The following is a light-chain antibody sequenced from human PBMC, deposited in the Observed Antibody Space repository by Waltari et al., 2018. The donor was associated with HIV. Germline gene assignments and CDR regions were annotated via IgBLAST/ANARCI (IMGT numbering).Light chain of an antibody. CDR3: QQYGSSPNT. Sequence: EIVLTKSPDTLSLSPGERATLSCRASQSVSSSYLAWYQQKPGQAPRLLIYGASSRATGIPDRFSGSGSGTDFTLTISRLEPEDFAVYYCQQYGSSPNTFGQGTKLEIK. CDR2: GAS. V-gene: IGKV3-20*01. CDR1: QSVSSSY. J-gene: IGKJ2*01.